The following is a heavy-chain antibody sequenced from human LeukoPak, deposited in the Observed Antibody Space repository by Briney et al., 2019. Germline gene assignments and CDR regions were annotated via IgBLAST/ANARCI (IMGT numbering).Heavy chain of an antibody. Sequence: ASVKVSCKASGYTFTSYAMHWVRQAPGQRIEWMAWINAGDGNTRYSQNFQGRVSISRDTSANTAYMVLSNLRSEDTALYYCARVVLDYSTSYYGLGPLDHWGQGTLVTVSS. V-gene: IGHV1-3*01. D-gene: IGHD6-13*01. CDR2: INAGDGNT. CDR1: GYTFTSYA. J-gene: IGHJ4*02. CDR3: ARVVLDYSTSYYGLGPLDH.